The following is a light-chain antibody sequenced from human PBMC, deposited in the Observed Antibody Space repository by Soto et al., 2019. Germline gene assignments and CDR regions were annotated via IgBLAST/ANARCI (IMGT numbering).Light chain of an antibody. J-gene: IGKJ4*01. CDR3: QPHNNWPVVT. V-gene: IGKV3-15*01. CDR1: RSINRN. Sequence: EMVLTQSPATLSGSPGERVTLSCRASRSINRNLAWYQQKAGQAPRLLIYGASTRATGIPDRFSGRGSGTEFTLTINGLQSEDFATYYCQPHNNWPVVTFGGGTRVEIK. CDR2: GAS.